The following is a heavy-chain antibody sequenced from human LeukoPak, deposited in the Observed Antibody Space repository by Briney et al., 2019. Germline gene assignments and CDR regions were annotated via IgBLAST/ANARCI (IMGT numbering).Heavy chain of an antibody. CDR1: GFTFSSYW. CDR3: AREGAYYYDSSGYYYGKAAFDI. V-gene: IGHV3-7*04. Sequence: GGSLRLSCAASGFTFSSYWMSWVRQAPGKGLEWVANIKQDGSEKYYVDSVKGRFTISRDNAKNSLYLQMNSLRAEDTAVYYCAREGAYYYDSSGYYYGKAAFDIWGQGTMDTVSS. CDR2: IKQDGSEK. J-gene: IGHJ3*02. D-gene: IGHD3-22*01.